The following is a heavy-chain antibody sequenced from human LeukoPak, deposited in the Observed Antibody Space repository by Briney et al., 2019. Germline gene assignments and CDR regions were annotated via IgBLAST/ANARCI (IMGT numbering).Heavy chain of an antibody. Sequence: SETLSLTCTVSGGSISSSSYYWGWIRQPPGKGLEWIGEINHSGSTNYNPSLKSRVTISVDTSKNQFSLKLSSVTAADTAVYYCARRESGYPFDYWGQGTLVTVSS. CDR2: INHSGST. V-gene: IGHV4-39*07. CDR1: GGSISSSSYY. J-gene: IGHJ4*02. CDR3: ARRESGYPFDY. D-gene: IGHD5-12*01.